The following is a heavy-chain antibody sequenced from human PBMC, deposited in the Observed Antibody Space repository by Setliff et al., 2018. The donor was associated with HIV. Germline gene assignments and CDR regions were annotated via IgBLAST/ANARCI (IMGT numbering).Heavy chain of an antibody. D-gene: IGHD5-18*01. CDR2: INWNGVTT. CDR3: ARGARGYSYG. V-gene: IGHV3-20*04. CDR1: GFTVDNYG. Sequence: GGSLRLSCAASGFTVDNYGMSWVRQSPGKGLEWVSTINWNGVTTYYADSVKGRFTISRDNAKNSLYLKMNSLRAEDTAVYYCARGARGYSYGWGQGTLVTVSS. J-gene: IGHJ4*02.